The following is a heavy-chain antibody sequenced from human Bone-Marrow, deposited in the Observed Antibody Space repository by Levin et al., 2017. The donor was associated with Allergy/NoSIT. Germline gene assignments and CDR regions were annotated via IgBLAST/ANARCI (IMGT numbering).Heavy chain of an antibody. CDR3: TTGTTGDSDAFDI. CDR2: IKSKTDGGTT. D-gene: IGHD3-9*01. J-gene: IGHJ3*02. CDR1: GFTFSNAW. V-gene: IGHV3-15*01. Sequence: RGESLKISCAASGFTFSNAWMSWVRQAPGKGLEWVGRIKSKTDGGTTYYAAPVKGRFTISRDDSKDTLYLQMNSLKTEDTAVYYCTTGTTGDSDAFDIWGQGTMVTVSS.